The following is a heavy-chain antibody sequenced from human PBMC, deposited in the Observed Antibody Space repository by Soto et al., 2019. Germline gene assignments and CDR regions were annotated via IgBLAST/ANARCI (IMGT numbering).Heavy chain of an antibody. CDR2: INHSGST. CDR1: GGSFSGYY. CDR3: ARVGEYSSSSVDY. V-gene: IGHV4-34*01. D-gene: IGHD6-6*01. J-gene: IGHJ4*02. Sequence: SETLSLTCAVYGGSFSGYYWSWIRQPPGKGLEWIGEINHSGSTNYNPSLKSRVTISVDTSKNQFSLKLSSVTAADTAVYYCARVGEYSSSSVDYWGQGTLVTVSS.